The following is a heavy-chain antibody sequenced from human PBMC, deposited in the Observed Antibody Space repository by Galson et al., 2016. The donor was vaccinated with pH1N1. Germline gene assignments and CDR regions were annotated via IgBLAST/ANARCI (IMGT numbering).Heavy chain of an antibody. CDR3: ARVGAYADYHANKWFDP. CDR1: GFTFSGYW. D-gene: IGHD4/OR15-4a*01. J-gene: IGHJ5*02. CDR2: INQEGSEK. Sequence: SLRLSCAASGFTFSGYWMSWVRQAPGKGLEWVANINQEGSEKYYADSVKGRFTISRDNAKNSLYLHMDSLRAEYTAVYYCARVGAYADYHANKWFDPWGQGTLVAVSS. V-gene: IGHV3-7*01.